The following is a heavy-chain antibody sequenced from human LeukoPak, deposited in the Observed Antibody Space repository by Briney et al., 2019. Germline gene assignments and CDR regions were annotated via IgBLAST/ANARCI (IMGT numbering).Heavy chain of an antibody. D-gene: IGHD2-2*02. J-gene: IGHJ2*01. Sequence: GGSLRLSCAASGFTFSDYSMNWVRQAPGKGLEWVSSISSSSSYIYYADSVKGRFTISRDNAKNSLYLQMNRLRAEDTAVYYCARREDCSSTSCYINWYFDLWGRGTLVTVSS. CDR1: GFTFSDYS. CDR2: ISSSSSYI. CDR3: ARREDCSSTSCYINWYFDL. V-gene: IGHV3-21*01.